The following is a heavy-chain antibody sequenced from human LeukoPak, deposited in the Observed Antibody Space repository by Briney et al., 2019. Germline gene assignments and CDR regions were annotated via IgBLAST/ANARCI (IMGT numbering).Heavy chain of an antibody. CDR2: IYYSGST. CDR1: GGSISSGGYY. Sequence: PSQTLSLTCTVPGGSISSGGYYWSWIRQHPGKGLEWIGYIYYSGSTNYNPSLKSRVTISVDTSKSQFSLRLSSVTAADTAVYYCAGLAYCGGDCSLYAFDIWGQGTMVTVSS. D-gene: IGHD2-21*02. J-gene: IGHJ3*02. V-gene: IGHV4-31*03. CDR3: AGLAYCGGDCSLYAFDI.